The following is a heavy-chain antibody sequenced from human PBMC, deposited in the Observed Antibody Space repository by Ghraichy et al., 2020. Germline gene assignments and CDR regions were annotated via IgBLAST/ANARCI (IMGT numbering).Heavy chain of an antibody. CDR2: MNHSGSS. J-gene: IGHJ4*02. CDR3: ARGRSYHYEATAYYAY. Sequence: SETLSLTCGVNGGSFRGYYWTWIRQPPGKGLEWIGEMNHSGSSAYNPSFNSRVAISVDTSKNQFSLNLTSVTAADAAVYYCARGRSYHYEATAYYAYCGRGTQVTVAS. CDR1: GGSFRGYY. V-gene: IGHV4-34*01. D-gene: IGHD3-22*01.